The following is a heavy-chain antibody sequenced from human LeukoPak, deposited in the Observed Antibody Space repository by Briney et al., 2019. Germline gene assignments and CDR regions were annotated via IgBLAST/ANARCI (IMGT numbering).Heavy chain of an antibody. CDR2: IAPSSGTT. V-gene: IGHV1-46*01. D-gene: IGHD3-10*01. CDR1: GYTFTSNY. CDR3: ARASGSSAVPFDY. J-gene: IGHJ4*02. Sequence: ASVKVSCKASGYTFTSNYMHWVRQAPGQGLEWMGVIAPSSGTTSYAQKFQDRVTMTRDTSTSTLYMELSSLTSEDTAVYYCARASGSSAVPFDYRGQGTLVTVSS.